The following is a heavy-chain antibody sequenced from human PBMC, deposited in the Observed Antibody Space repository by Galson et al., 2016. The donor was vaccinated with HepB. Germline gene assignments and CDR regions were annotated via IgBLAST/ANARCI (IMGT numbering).Heavy chain of an antibody. CDR1: GYTFASYG. V-gene: IGHV1-18*01. J-gene: IGHJ6*02. CDR2: ISCYNGNT. D-gene: IGHD3-3*02. Sequence: SVKVSCKASGYTFASYGISWVRQAPGQGLEWMGWISCYNGNTEYAKKFQGRVTMTTDTSTSTVYMELRSLRSDDTAVYYCARERSAFYYYYYGMDVWGQGTTVTVSS. CDR3: ARERSAFYYYYYGMDV.